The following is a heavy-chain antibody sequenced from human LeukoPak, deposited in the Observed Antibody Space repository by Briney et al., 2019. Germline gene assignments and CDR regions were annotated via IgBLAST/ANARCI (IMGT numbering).Heavy chain of an antibody. V-gene: IGHV5-51*01. D-gene: IGHD6-13*01. J-gene: IGHJ3*02. CDR3: ARLGIAAAGSIGAAFDI. CDR2: IYPGDSDT. CDR1: GYSFTSYW. Sequence: GESLKISCKGSGYSFTSYWIGWVRQMPGKGLEWMGIIYPGDSDTRYSPSFQGQVTISADKSISTAYLQWSSLKASDTAMYYCARLGIAAAGSIGAAFDIWGQGTMVTVSS.